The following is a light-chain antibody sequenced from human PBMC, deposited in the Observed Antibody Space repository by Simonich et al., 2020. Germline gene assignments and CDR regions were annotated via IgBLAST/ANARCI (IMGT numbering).Light chain of an antibody. J-gene: IGKJ4*01. V-gene: IGKV1-33*01. CDR2: DAS. Sequence: DIQMTQSPSSLSASVGDRVTITCQASQDSSNYLNWDQQKPGKAPKLLIYDASNLETGVPSRGSGSGSGTDFTFTISSLQPEDIATYYCQQYDNLPFGGGTKVEIK. CDR1: QDSSNY. CDR3: QQYDNLP.